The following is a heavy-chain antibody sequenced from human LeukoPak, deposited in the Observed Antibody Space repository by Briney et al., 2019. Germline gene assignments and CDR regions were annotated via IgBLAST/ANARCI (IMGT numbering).Heavy chain of an antibody. V-gene: IGHV1-69*04. Sequence: ASVKASCKASGGTFSSYATSWVRQAPGQGLEWMGRIIPILGIANYAQKFQGRVTITADKSTSTAYMELSSLRSEDTAVYYCARTMVTQDAPIGYFDYWGQGTLVTVSS. CDR3: ARTMVTQDAPIGYFDY. CDR1: GGTFSSYA. J-gene: IGHJ4*02. D-gene: IGHD5-18*01. CDR2: IIPILGIA.